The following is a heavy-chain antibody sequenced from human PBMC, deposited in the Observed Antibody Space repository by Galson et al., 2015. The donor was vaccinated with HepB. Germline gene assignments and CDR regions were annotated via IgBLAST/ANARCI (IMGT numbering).Heavy chain of an antibody. V-gene: IGHV3-64D*06. CDR3: VKGVFGNGWDF. J-gene: IGHJ4*02. CDR2: ITRNAYNT. D-gene: IGHD6-19*01. Sequence: SLRLSCAASGFTFSLFSMHWVCQAPGKGLEFVSGITRNAYNTDYSDSAKGRFTISRDDSKKELYLQMTSLRPEDTAIYYCVKGVFGNGWDFWGQGTLVTVSS. CDR1: GFTFSLFS.